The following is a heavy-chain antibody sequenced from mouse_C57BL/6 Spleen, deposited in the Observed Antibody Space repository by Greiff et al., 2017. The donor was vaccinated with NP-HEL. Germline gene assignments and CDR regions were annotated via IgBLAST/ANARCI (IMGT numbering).Heavy chain of an antibody. Sequence: QVQLQQPGAELVKPGASVKLSCKASGYTFTSYWMHWVKQRPGRGLEWIGRIDPNSGGTKYNEKFKSKATLTVDKPSSTAYMQLSSLTSEDSAVSYCARGRDYYGNPFAYWGQGTLVTVSA. J-gene: IGHJ3*01. CDR3: ARGRDYYGNPFAY. CDR1: GYTFTSYW. V-gene: IGHV1-72*01. CDR2: IDPNSGGT. D-gene: IGHD2-1*01.